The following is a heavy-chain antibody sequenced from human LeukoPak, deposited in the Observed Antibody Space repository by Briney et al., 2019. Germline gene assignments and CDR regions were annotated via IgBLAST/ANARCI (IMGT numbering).Heavy chain of an antibody. V-gene: IGHV3-15*01. CDR1: GFTFENAW. CDR2: IKSKIDGGTT. CDR3: TAPYYFDSAGYGPFDY. D-gene: IGHD3-22*01. Sequence: PGGSLRLPCAASGFTFENAWMTWVRQAPGKGLEWVGQIKSKIDGGTTNYAAPVKGRFTISRDDSKNTLFLQMHSLKTEDSAVYYCTAPYYFDSAGYGPFDYWGQGSLVTVSS. J-gene: IGHJ4*02.